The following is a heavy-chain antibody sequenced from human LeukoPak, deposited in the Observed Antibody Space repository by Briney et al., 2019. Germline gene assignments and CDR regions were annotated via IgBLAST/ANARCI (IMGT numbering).Heavy chain of an antibody. CDR2: IYHSGST. D-gene: IGHD1-1*01. Sequence: SETLSLTCTVSGYSISGGYYWGWIRQPPGKGLEWIGSIYHSGSTYYNPSLKSRVTISVDTSKNQFSLKLSSVTAADTAVYYCARVILNDQTFDYWGQGTLVTVSS. J-gene: IGHJ4*02. CDR1: GYSISGGYY. CDR3: ARVILNDQTFDY. V-gene: IGHV4-38-2*02.